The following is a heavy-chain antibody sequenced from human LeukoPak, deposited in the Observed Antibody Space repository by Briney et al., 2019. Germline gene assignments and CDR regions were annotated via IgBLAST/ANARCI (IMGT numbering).Heavy chain of an antibody. CDR1: GGSISSYY. CDR2: IYTSGST. Sequence: SETLSLTCTVSGGSISSYYWSWIRQPPGKGLEWIGYIYTSGSTTYNPSLKSRVTISVDTSKNQFSLKLSSVTAADTAGYYCARPEGYCTNGVCYPRWFDPWGQGTLVTVSS. CDR3: ARPEGYCTNGVCYPRWFDP. J-gene: IGHJ5*02. D-gene: IGHD2-8*01. V-gene: IGHV4-4*09.